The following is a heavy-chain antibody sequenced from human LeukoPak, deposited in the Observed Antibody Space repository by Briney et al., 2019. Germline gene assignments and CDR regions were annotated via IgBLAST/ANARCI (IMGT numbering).Heavy chain of an antibody. Sequence: SQTLSLTCTVSGGSISSGDYYWSWIRQPPGKGLEWIGYIYYSGSTYYNPSLKSRVTISVDTSKNQFSLKLSSVTAADTAVYYCARDAHIAVAGTKEWGQGTMVTVSS. CDR3: ARDAHIAVAGTKE. D-gene: IGHD6-19*01. V-gene: IGHV4-30-4*01. CDR2: IYYSGST. J-gene: IGHJ3*01. CDR1: GGSISSGDYY.